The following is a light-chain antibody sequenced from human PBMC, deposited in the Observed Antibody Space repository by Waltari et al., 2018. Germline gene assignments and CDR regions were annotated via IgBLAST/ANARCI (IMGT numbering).Light chain of an antibody. Sequence: LTQSPGALSLSRGERANLSCRASQNIGTYFVGYQQKPGQPPRLLMYAASRRDTGVPDRYSGSGSGTDFSLTISRLEPEDFAVYYCQSHERLPATFGQGTRVEIK. J-gene: IGKJ1*01. CDR3: QSHERLPAT. CDR2: AAS. CDR1: QNIGTY. V-gene: IGKV3-20*01.